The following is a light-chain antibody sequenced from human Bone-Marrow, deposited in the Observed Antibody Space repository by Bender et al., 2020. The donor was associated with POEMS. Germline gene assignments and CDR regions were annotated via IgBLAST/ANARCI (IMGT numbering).Light chain of an antibody. Sequence: QSALTQPASVSGSPGQSITISCTGTFSDIGGYNYVSWYRQHPGKAPKLIIFNVNNRPSGISFRFSGSKSGNTASLTISGLQADDEADYYCTSYTSINTWVFGGGTKLTVL. CDR1: FSDIGGYNY. CDR2: NVN. J-gene: IGLJ3*02. V-gene: IGLV2-14*01. CDR3: TSYTSINTWV.